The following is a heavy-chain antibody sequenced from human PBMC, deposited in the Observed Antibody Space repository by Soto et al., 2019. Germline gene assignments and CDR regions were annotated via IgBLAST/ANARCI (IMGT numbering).Heavy chain of an antibody. CDR2: IYYSWST. J-gene: IGHJ3*02. CDR1: CGSIISDY. Sequence: SETLSLAGTVSCGSIISDYWMWIRQPPGKGVEGIGYIYYSWSTSYNPSLKSRGTISVDTSKNQFSLKLSSVTAAGTAVYYCARAPIMITFGGAVAFDIWGQGTMVTVSS. V-gene: IGHV4-59*01. CDR3: ARAPIMITFGGAVAFDI. D-gene: IGHD3-16*01.